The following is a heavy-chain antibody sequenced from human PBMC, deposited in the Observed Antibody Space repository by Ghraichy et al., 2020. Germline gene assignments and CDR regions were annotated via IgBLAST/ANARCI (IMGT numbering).Heavy chain of an antibody. CDR3: ARVGIAVADYYGMDV. Sequence: SETLSLTCTVSGGSISSYYWSWIRQPPGKGLEWIGYIYYSGSTNYNPSLKSRVTISVDTSKNQFSLKLSSVTAADTAVYYCARVGIAVADYYGMDVWGQGTTVTVSS. V-gene: IGHV4-59*01. D-gene: IGHD6-19*01. CDR2: IYYSGST. J-gene: IGHJ6*02. CDR1: GGSISSYY.